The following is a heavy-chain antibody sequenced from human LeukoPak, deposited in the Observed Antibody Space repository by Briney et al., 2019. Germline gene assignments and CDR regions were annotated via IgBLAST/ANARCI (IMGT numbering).Heavy chain of an antibody. D-gene: IGHD3-10*01. V-gene: IGHV4-30-4*08. J-gene: IGHJ5*02. CDR1: GGSISSSSYY. CDR3: ARDYGSGSYDGWFDP. Sequence: SETLSLTCTVSGGSISSSSYYWGWIRQPPGKGLEWIGYIYYSGSTYYNPSLKSRVTISVDTSKNQFSLKLSSVTAADTAVYYCARDYGSGSYDGWFDPWGQGTLVTVSS. CDR2: IYYSGST.